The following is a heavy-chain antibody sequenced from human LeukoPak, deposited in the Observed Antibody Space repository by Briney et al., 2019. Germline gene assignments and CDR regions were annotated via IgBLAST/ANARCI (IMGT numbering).Heavy chain of an antibody. Sequence: SETLSLTCAVSGYSISSGYYWGWIRQPAGKGLEWIGRIYTSGSTNYNPSLKSRVTISVDTSKNQFSLKLSSVTAADTAVYYCARTGGGYYYYYMDVWGKGTTVTVSS. CDR3: ARTGGGYYYYYMDV. CDR2: IYTSGST. CDR1: GYSISSGYY. D-gene: IGHD3-16*01. J-gene: IGHJ6*03. V-gene: IGHV4-38-2*01.